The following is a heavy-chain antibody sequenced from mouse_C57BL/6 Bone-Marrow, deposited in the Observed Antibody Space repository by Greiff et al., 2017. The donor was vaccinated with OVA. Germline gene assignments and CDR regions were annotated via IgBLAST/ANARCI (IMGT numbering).Heavy chain of an antibody. CDR3: ARWGGNYPYYFDY. J-gene: IGHJ2*01. Sequence: QVQLQQSGAELVRPGTSVQVSCKASGYAFTNYLIEWVKQRPGQGLEWIGVINPGSGGTNYNEKFKGKATLTADKSSSTAYMQLSSLTSEDSAVYFCARWGGNYPYYFDYWGQGTTLTVSS. CDR2: INPGSGGT. D-gene: IGHD2-1*01. CDR1: GYAFTNYL. V-gene: IGHV1-54*01.